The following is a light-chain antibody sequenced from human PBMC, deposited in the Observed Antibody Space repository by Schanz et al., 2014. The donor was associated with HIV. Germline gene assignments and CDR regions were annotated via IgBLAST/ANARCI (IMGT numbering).Light chain of an antibody. CDR2: EVS. CDR3: SSYRSLNNLI. CDR1: SSDVGGYDF. J-gene: IGLJ2*01. Sequence: QSALTQPPSASGSPGQSVTITCTGTSSDVGGYDFVSWYQQHPGKAPKLMIYEVSKRPSGVPDRFSGYKSGNTASLTVSGLQAEDEADYHCSSYRSLNNLIFGGGTKLTVL. V-gene: IGLV2-8*01.